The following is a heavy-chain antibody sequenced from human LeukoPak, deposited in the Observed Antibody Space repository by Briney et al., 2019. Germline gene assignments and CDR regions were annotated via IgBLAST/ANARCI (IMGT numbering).Heavy chain of an antibody. CDR2: IIPILGIA. CDR3: ARDPFPTTPN. CDR1: GGTFSSYA. D-gene: IGHD2-15*01. Sequence: AASVNVSCKASGGTFSSYAISWVRQAPGQGLEWMGRIIPILGIANYAQKFQGRVTITADKSTSTAYMELSSLRSEDTAVYYCARDPFPTTPNWGQGTLVTVSS. J-gene: IGHJ4*02. V-gene: IGHV1-69*04.